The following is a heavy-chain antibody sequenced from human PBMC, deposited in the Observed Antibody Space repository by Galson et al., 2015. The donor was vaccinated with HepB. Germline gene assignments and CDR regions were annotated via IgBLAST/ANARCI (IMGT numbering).Heavy chain of an antibody. Sequence: PALVKPTQTLTLTCTFSGFSLSTSGMRVSWIRQPPGKALEWLARIDWDDDKFYSTSLKTRLTISKDTSKNQVVLTMTNMDPVDTATYYCARINPPIVGATDDPFDYWGQGTLVTVSS. CDR3: ARINPPIVGATDDPFDY. CDR2: IDWDDDK. V-gene: IGHV2-70*04. CDR1: GFSLSTSGMR. D-gene: IGHD1-26*01. J-gene: IGHJ4*02.